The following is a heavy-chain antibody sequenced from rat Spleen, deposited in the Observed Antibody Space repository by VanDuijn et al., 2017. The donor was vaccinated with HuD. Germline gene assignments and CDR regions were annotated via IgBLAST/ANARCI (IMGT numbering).Heavy chain of an antibody. D-gene: IGHD1-3*01. CDR3: ARDSYWDY. J-gene: IGHJ3*01. Sequence: QVQLKESGPGLVQPSQTLSLTCTVSGFSLTSYTVSWVRQPSGKGLEWMGLMWSDGDTSYNSALKSRLSISRDTSKSQVFLKMNSLQTEDTATYYCARDSYWDYWGQGTLVTVSS. V-gene: IGHV2-32*01. CDR2: MWSDGDT. CDR1: GFSLTSYT.